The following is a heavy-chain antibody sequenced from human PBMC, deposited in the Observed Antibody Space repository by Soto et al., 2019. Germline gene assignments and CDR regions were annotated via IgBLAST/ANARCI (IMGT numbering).Heavy chain of an antibody. CDR2: IKQDGSER. J-gene: IGHJ4*02. V-gene: IGHV3-7*01. Sequence: GGSLRLSCAASRFTFTSYWMSWVRQAPGKGLEWVANIKQDGSERYYVDSVKGRFTISRDNAKNSLYMEMNSLRAEDTAVYYCARESEDLTSNFDYWGQGTLVTVS. CDR3: ARESEDLTSNFDY. CDR1: RFTFTSYW.